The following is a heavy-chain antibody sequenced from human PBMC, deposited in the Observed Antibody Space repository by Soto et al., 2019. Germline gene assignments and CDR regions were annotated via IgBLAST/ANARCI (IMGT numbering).Heavy chain of an antibody. CDR2: MNPGSGDT. V-gene: IGHV1-8*01. D-gene: IGHD3-10*01. CDR1: GYTFTNND. CDR3: ATMSTFGSLTSFDP. J-gene: IGHJ5*02. Sequence: ASVKVSCKASGYTFTNNDVSWVRQATGQGLEWMGWMNPGSGDTGYAQKFQGRVTMTRDISIATAYMELSSLRSDDPPIYYCATMSTFGSLTSFDPWGQGVLATVSS.